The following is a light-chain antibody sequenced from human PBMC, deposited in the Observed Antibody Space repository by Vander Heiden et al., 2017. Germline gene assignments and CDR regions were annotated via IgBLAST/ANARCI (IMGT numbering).Light chain of an antibody. Sequence: DIQMTQSPSSLSASVGDRVTITCRASQSISSYLNWYQQKPGKAPKLLIYAASSLQSGVPSRFSGRGSEDFATYYCQQSDSTPRTFGHGTKVXIK. CDR1: QSISSY. J-gene: IGKJ3*01. CDR2: AAS. V-gene: IGKV1-39*01. CDR3: QQSDSTPRT.